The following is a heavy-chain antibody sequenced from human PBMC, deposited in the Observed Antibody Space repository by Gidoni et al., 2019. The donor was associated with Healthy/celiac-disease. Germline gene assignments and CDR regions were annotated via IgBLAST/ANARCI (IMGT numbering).Heavy chain of an antibody. V-gene: IGHV4-34*01. CDR1: AGSFSGYY. CDR2: INHSGST. J-gene: IGHJ4*02. Sequence: QVQLQQWGAGLLKPSETLSLTCAVYAGSFSGYYWSWIRQPPGKGLEWIGEINHSGSTNYNPSLKSRVTISVDTSKNQFSLKLSSVTAADTAVYYCARGYDSSGYYLYWGQGTLVTVSS. CDR3: ARGYDSSGYYLY. D-gene: IGHD3-22*01.